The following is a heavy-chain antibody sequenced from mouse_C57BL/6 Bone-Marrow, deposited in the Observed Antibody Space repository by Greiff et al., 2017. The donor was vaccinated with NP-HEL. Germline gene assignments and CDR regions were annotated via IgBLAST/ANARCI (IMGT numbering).Heavy chain of an antibody. CDR1: GYTFTSYW. Sequence: QVQLQQPGAELVRPGSSVKLSKASGYTFTSYWMDWVKQRPGQGLEWIGNIYPSDSETHYNQKFKDKATLTVDKSSSTAYMQLSSLTSEDSAVYYCARWGTGTEGYYFDYWGQGTTLTVSS. CDR3: ARWGTGTEGYYFDY. V-gene: IGHV1-61*01. J-gene: IGHJ2*01. CDR2: IYPSDSET. D-gene: IGHD4-1*01.